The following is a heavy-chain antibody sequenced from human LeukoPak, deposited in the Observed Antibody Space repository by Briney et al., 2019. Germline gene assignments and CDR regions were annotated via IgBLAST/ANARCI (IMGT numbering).Heavy chain of an antibody. CDR3: ARGKQQLVELDY. V-gene: IGHV5-51*01. Sequence: GESLKISCKGSGYIFTRYWIAWVRQMPGKGLECIGIIYHGDYDTSYRPSFQGQFTNPADKSISTPYLQWSSLKASDTPRYDVARGKQQLVELDYWGQGTLVTVSS. J-gene: IGHJ4*02. CDR2: IYHGDYDT. D-gene: IGHD6-13*01. CDR1: GYIFTRYW.